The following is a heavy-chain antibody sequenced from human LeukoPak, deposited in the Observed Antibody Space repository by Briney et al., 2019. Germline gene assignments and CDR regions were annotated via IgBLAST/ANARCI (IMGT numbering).Heavy chain of an antibody. J-gene: IGHJ6*02. Sequence: SETLSLTCTVSGGSISSYYWSWIRQPPGKAPEWIGYIYHSGSTHYNPSLQSRVTISVDTSKSQLSLNLSSVTAADTALYYCAREIPGGSGRYGTPIYYGMDVWGQGTTVTVSS. CDR3: AREIPGGSGRYGTPIYYGMDV. V-gene: IGHV4-59*01. CDR1: GGSISSYY. CDR2: IYHSGST. D-gene: IGHD6-19*01.